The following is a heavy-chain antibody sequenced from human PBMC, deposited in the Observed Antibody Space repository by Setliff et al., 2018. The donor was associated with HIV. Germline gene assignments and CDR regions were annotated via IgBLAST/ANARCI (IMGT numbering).Heavy chain of an antibody. CDR1: GSSFSSGIYY. CDR3: ARHGTGASKWFDP. CDR2: ISYSGST. Sequence: LSLTCNVSGSSFSSGIYYWTWIRQQPGKGLEWIGYISYSGSTYYNPSLKSRVTISVDMSNNQFSLKVTSVTAADTAVYYCARHGTGASKWFDPWGQGTLVTVSS. V-gene: IGHV4-30-4*08. J-gene: IGHJ5*02. D-gene: IGHD7-27*01.